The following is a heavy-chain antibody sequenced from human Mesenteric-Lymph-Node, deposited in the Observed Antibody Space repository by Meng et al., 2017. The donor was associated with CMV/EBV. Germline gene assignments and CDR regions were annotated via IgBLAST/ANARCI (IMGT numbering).Heavy chain of an antibody. D-gene: IGHD6-6*01. CDR3: ARAQLILEQLAPSDY. J-gene: IGHJ4*02. CDR1: GFTFSSYA. V-gene: IGHV3-30*04. Sequence: GGSLRLSCAASGFTFSSYAMHWVRQAPGKGLEWVAVISYDGSKKYYADSVKGRFTVSRDNSKSTVYLQMNSLRGEDTAVYYCARAQLILEQLAPSDYWGQGTLVTVSS. CDR2: ISYDGSKK.